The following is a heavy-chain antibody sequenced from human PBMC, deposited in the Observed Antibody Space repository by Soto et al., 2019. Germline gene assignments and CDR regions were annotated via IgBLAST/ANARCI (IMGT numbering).Heavy chain of an antibody. Sequence: ASVKVSCKASGYTFNSYGISWARQAPGQGLEWMGWISAYNGNTNYAQKLQGRVTMTTDTSTSTAYMELRSLRSDDTAVYYCARVGDRNYYYYYSYMDVWGKGTTVTGPS. V-gene: IGHV1-18*01. D-gene: IGHD3-10*01. CDR3: ARVGDRNYYYYYSYMDV. CDR2: ISAYNGNT. CDR1: GYTFNSYG. J-gene: IGHJ6*03.